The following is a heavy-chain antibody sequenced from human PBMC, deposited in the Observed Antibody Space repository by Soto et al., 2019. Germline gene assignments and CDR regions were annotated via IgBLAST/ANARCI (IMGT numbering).Heavy chain of an antibody. J-gene: IGHJ4*02. D-gene: IGHD1-26*01. CDR2: INQDGSEK. Sequence: EVHLVESGGGLVQTGGSLRLSCAIFESTVSRDWMNWVRQAPGKGLEWVAHINQDGSEKYYVGSVKGRFTIPRDNAKKSLYRQMNGLRPAARAMYYCAGGVGDAFWGQGTLVTVSS. V-gene: IGHV3-7*04. CDR3: AGGVGDAF. CDR1: ESTVSRDW.